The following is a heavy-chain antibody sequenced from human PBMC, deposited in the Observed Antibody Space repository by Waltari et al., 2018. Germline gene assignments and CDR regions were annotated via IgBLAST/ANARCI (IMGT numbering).Heavy chain of an antibody. CDR3: AREVAAAGRGKEFDP. D-gene: IGHD6-13*01. CDR1: GGTLSRYV. CDR2: IIPIFGTA. Sequence: VQLVQSGAEVKKPGSSVKGACQASGGTLSRYVNCWVGKAAGQGLEWMGGIIPIFGTANYAQKFQGRVTITADESTSTAYMELSSLRSEDTAVYYCAREVAAAGRGKEFDPWGQGTLVTVSS. J-gene: IGHJ5*02. V-gene: IGHV1-69*01.